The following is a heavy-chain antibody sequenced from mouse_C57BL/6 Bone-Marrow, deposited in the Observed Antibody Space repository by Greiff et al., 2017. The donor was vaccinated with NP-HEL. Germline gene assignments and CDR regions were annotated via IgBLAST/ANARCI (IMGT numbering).Heavy chain of an antibody. D-gene: IGHD1-1*01. J-gene: IGHJ2*01. Sequence: EVQLQQSGAELVRPGASVKLSCTASGFNIKDDYMHWVKQRPEQGLEWIGWIDPENGDTEYASKFQGKATITADPSSNTAYRQLSRLTSEDTAVYYCTTPMYYYGSSRFDYWGQGTTLTVSS. CDR2: IDPENGDT. CDR1: GFNIKDDY. CDR3: TTPMYYYGSSRFDY. V-gene: IGHV14-4*01.